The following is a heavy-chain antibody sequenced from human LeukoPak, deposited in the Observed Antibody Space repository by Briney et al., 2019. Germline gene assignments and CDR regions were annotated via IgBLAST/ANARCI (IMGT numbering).Heavy chain of an antibody. D-gene: IGHD3-22*01. Sequence: SVKVSCKASGYTFTSYYMHWVRQAPGQGLEWMGGIIPIFGTADYAQKFQGRVTITADKSTSTAYMELSSLRSEGTAVYYCARNYDSSGYYFNYWGQGTLVTVSS. CDR2: IIPIFGTA. J-gene: IGHJ4*02. V-gene: IGHV1-69*06. CDR1: GYTFTSYY. CDR3: ARNYDSSGYYFNY.